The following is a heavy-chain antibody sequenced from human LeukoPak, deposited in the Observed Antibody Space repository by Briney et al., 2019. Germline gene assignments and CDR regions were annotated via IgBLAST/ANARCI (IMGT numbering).Heavy chain of an antibody. CDR1: GGTFSSYA. J-gene: IGHJ6*03. CDR2: MNPNSGNT. V-gene: IGHV1-8*02. CDR3: ARGLSSSSWYYDYYYYMDV. Sequence: ASVKVSCKASGGTFSSYAISWVRQAPGQGLEWMGWMNPNSGNTGYAQKFQGRVTMTRNTSISTAYMELSSLRSEDTAVYYCARGLSSSSWYYDYYYYMDVWGKGTTVTISS. D-gene: IGHD6-13*01.